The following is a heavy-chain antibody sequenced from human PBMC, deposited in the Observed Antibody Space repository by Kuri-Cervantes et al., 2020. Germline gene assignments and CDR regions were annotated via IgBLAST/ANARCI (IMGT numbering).Heavy chain of an antibody. CDR2: IYYSGST. CDR1: GGSISSSSYY. CDR3: ARQKLEMATITG. D-gene: IGHD5-24*01. J-gene: IGHJ4*02. V-gene: IGHV4-39*01. Sequence: SETLSLTCSVSGGSISSSSYYWGWIRQPPGKGLEWIGSIYYSGSTYYNPSLKSRVTISVDTSKNQFSLKLSSVTAADTAVYYCARQKLEMATITGWDQGTLVTVSS.